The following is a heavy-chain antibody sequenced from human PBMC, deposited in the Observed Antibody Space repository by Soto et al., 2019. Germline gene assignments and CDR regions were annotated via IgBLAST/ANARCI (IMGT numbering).Heavy chain of an antibody. Sequence: QVQLQESGPGLVKPSQTLSLTCTVSGGSVGTGDYAWTWIRQAPGKDLEWLAYDYYTGNNYQNPSLKGRASISVDPSTNQFSLELRSVPAADTAVYYWAGERYRFWRGPFDLWGRSTLVTVSS. V-gene: IGHV4-30-4*01. J-gene: IGHJ2*01. CDR3: AGERYRFWRGPFDL. CDR1: GGSVGTGDYA. D-gene: IGHD3-3*01. CDR2: DYYTGNN.